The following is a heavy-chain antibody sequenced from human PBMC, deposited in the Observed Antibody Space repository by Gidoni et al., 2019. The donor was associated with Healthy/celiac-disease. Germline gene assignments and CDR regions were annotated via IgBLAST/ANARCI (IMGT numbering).Heavy chain of an antibody. CDR1: GGSISSGGYY. Sequence: GPGLVKNSQTLSLTCTVSGGSISSGGYYWSWIRQHPGKGLEWIGYIYYSGSTYYNPSLKSRVTISVDTSKNQFSLKLSSVTAADTAVYYCARAYCSSTSCYLGKLANGGMDVWGQGTTVTVSS. CDR2: IYYSGST. J-gene: IGHJ6*02. D-gene: IGHD2-2*01. V-gene: IGHV4-31*03. CDR3: ARAYCSSTSCYLGKLANGGMDV.